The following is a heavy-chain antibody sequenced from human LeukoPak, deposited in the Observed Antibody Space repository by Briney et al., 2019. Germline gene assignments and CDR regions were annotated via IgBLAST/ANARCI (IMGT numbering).Heavy chain of an antibody. CDR1: GGAISSYS. Sequence: PSETLSLTCTVSGGAISSYSWSWVRQPPAKGLQWIADIYYGGSTKYNPSLKSRVTISVDRAKNQFSLKLNSVTAADTAMNYCARINYGDYGSYYGMDVWGKGTTVTVSS. J-gene: IGHJ6*04. V-gene: IGHV4-59*01. D-gene: IGHD4-17*01. CDR3: ARINYGDYGSYYGMDV. CDR2: IYYGGST.